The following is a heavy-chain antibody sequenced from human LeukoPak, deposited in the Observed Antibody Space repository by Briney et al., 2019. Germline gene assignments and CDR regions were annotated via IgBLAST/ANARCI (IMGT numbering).Heavy chain of an antibody. V-gene: IGHV3-53*01. Sequence: GGSLRLSWAASGFTVSSNYMSWVRQAPGKGLEWVSVIYSGGSTNYADSVKGRFTISRDNSKNTLYLQMNSLRAEDTAVYYCARDSSNYLFDYWGQGTLVTVSS. CDR3: ARDSSNYLFDY. J-gene: IGHJ4*02. CDR1: GFTVSSNY. D-gene: IGHD4-11*01. CDR2: IYSGGST.